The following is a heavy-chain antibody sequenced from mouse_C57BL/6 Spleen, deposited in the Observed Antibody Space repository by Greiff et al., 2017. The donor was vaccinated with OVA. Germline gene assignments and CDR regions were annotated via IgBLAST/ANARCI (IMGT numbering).Heavy chain of an antibody. CDR1: GYSFTSYY. V-gene: IGHV1-66*01. CDR2: IYPGSGNT. J-gene: IGHJ4*01. CDR3: ARSPSYYGNYGYDYYAMEY. D-gene: IGHD2-1*01. Sequence: VQLQQSGPELVKPGASVKISCKASGYSFTSYYIHWVKQRPGQGLEWIGWIYPGSGNTKYNEKFKGKATLTADTSSSTAYMQLSSLTSEDSAVYYCARSPSYYGNYGYDYYAMEYWGQGTSVTVSS.